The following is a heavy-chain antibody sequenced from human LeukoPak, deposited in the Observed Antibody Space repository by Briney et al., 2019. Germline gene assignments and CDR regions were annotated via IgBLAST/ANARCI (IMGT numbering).Heavy chain of an antibody. D-gene: IGHD3-9*01. CDR3: VKDLGLTEYYTAFDF. Sequence: GGSLRLSCSASGTTLSSHAMHWVRQAPGKGLEYVSAISSNGGTTYYADSVKGRFTISRDNSKNTLSLQMSSLRPEDTAVYYCVKDLGLTEYYTAFDFWGRGTLVTV. CDR1: GTTLSSHA. V-gene: IGHV3-64D*06. CDR2: ISSNGGTT. J-gene: IGHJ4*02.